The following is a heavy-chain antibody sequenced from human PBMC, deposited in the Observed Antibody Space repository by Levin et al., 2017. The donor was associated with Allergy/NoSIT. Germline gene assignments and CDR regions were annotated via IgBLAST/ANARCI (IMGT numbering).Heavy chain of an antibody. CDR2: IIPIFGTA. Sequence: EASVKVSCKASGGTFSSYAISWVRQAPGQGLEWMGGIIPIFGTANYAQKFQGRVTITADESTSTAYMELSSLRSEDTAVYYCARENLAYGTGLGGFDYWGQGTLVTVSS. J-gene: IGHJ4*02. D-gene: IGHD1-7*01. V-gene: IGHV1-69*13. CDR1: GGTFSSYA. CDR3: ARENLAYGTGLGGFDY.